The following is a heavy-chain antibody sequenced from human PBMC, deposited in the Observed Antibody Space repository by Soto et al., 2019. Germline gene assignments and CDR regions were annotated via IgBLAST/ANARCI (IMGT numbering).Heavy chain of an antibody. CDR2: IKSKTDGGTT. J-gene: IGHJ4*02. V-gene: IGHV3-15*07. CDR3: TTGGGVDY. Sequence: EVQLVESGGGLVKPGGSLRLSCAASGFTFSNSWMNWVRQAPGKGLEWVGRIKSKTDGGTTDYAAPDKGRITILRYDSKNPMDLEMDGLKTEEAAVYYCTTGGGVDYWGQGTLVTVSS. CDR1: GFTFSNSW. D-gene: IGHD3-16*01.